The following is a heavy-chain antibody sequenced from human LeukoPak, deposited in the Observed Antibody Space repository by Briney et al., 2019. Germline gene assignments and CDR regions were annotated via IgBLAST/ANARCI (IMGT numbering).Heavy chain of an antibody. V-gene: IGHV3-30*18. Sequence: GGSLRLSCAASGLTFSSSALSWVRQAPGKGLEWVAVISYDGRNKYYADSVKGRFTISRDNSKNTLYLQMNSLRAEDTAVYYCAKATPPRDGSNPDYWGQGTLVTVSS. J-gene: IGHJ4*02. CDR1: GLTFSSSA. D-gene: IGHD5-24*01. CDR2: ISYDGRNK. CDR3: AKATPPRDGSNPDY.